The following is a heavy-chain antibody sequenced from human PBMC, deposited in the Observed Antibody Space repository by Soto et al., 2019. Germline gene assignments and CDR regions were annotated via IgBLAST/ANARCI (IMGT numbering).Heavy chain of an antibody. CDR2: TYYRSRWYN. J-gene: IGHJ6*02. CDR3: SKDLRIGPIYYGMDV. Sequence: SQTLSLTCVISGDSVSSNSAAWNWIRQSPSRGLEWLGRTYYRSRWYNDYAVSVRSRITVNADTSKNQFSLHLNSVTPEDTAVYYCSKDLRIGPIYYGMDVWGQGTTVTVSS. V-gene: IGHV6-1*01. CDR1: GDSVSSNSAA. D-gene: IGHD1-26*01.